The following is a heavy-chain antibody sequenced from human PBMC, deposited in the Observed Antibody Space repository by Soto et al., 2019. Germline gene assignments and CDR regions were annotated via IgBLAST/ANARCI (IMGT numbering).Heavy chain of an antibody. CDR3: ASDLGAQIVDY. CDR2: ISAYNGNT. Sequence: QVQLVQSGAEVKKPGASVKVSCKASGYTFTSYGISWVRQAPGQGLEWMGWISAYNGNTKNAQKLQGRVTMTTDTATSPAYRELRSLRSDDTAVYYCASDLGAQIVDYWGQGTLVTVSS. V-gene: IGHV1-18*01. D-gene: IGHD1-26*01. J-gene: IGHJ4*02. CDR1: GYTFTSYG.